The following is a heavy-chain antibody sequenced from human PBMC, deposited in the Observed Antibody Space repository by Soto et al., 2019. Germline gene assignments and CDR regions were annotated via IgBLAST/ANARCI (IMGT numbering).Heavy chain of an antibody. CDR1: GFTFSSYS. CDR3: ESLLWSASRGPTNDY. D-gene: IGHD3-3*01. J-gene: IGHJ4*02. Sequence: GGSLRLSCAASGFTFSSYSMNWVRQAPGKGLEWVSSISSSSSYIYYADSVKGRFTISRDNAKNSLYLQMNSLRAEDTAVYYCESLLWSASRGPTNDYWGQGPLVTVYS. V-gene: IGHV3-21*01. CDR2: ISSSSSYI.